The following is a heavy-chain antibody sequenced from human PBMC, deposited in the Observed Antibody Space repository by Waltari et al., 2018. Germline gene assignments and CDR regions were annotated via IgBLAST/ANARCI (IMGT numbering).Heavy chain of an antibody. Sequence: QVQLQESGPGLVKPSQTLSLTCTVSGGSISSGSYYWSWIRQPAGKGLEWIGRIYTSGSTNYNPSLKSRVTISVDTSKNQFSLKLSSVTTADTAVYYCARGLAADYWGQGTLVTVSS. V-gene: IGHV4-61*02. CDR1: GGSISSGSYY. J-gene: IGHJ4*02. CDR2: IYTSGST. D-gene: IGHD6-19*01. CDR3: ARGLAADY.